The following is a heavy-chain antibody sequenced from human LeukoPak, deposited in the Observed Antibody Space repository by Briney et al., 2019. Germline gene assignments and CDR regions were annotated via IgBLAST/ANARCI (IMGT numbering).Heavy chain of an antibody. D-gene: IGHD2-2*01. J-gene: IGHJ5*02. CDR2: INPNSGGT. CDR1: GYTFTGYY. V-gene: IGHV1-2*02. Sequence: ASVKVSCKASGYTFTGYYMHWVRQAPGQGLEWMGWINPNSGGTNYAQKFQGRGTMTRDTSISTAYMELSRLRSDDTAVYYCARERGIVVPAAMGGTWFDPWGQGTLVTVSS. CDR3: ARERGIVVPAAMGGTWFDP.